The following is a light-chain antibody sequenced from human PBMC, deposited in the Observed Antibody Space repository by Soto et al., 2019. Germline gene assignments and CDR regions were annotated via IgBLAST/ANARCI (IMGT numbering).Light chain of an antibody. CDR1: QSVSSSY. V-gene: IGKV3-20*01. J-gene: IGKJ2*01. CDR2: GAS. CDR3: QQYCSSPYT. Sequence: EIVLMQSPGTLSLSPGEIATLSCRACQSVSSSYLAWYQQIPGQAPRLLIYGASSRATGIPDRFSGSGSGTDFTLTISRLEPEDVAVYYCQQYCSSPYTFGQGPKVDIK.